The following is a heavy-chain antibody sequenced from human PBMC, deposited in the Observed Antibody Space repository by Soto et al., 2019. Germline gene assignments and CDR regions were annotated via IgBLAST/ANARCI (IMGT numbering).Heavy chain of an antibody. D-gene: IGHD6-13*01. Sequence: ASVKVSCKASGYTFTSYYMHWVRQAPGQGLEWMGIINPSGGSTSYAQKFQGRVTMTRDTSTSTVYMELSSLRSEDTAVYYCARETQQLASDYYYYGMDVWGQGTTVTVSS. J-gene: IGHJ6*02. V-gene: IGHV1-46*01. CDR3: ARETQQLASDYYYYGMDV. CDR1: GYTFTSYY. CDR2: INPSGGST.